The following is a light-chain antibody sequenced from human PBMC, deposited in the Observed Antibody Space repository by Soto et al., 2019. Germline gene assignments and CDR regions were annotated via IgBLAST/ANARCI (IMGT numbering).Light chain of an antibody. CDR2: RAS. J-gene: IGKJ5*01. CDR1: QSVNVL. V-gene: IGKV3-15*01. CDR3: QQYNNWPIT. Sequence: EVVLTQSPATLSVSPGEGATLSCRASQSVNVLLAWYQQKPGQAPRLLIYRASTRATGVPARCSGSGSETEFTLTISTLQSEDFAVYYCQQYNNWPITFGQGTRLEIK.